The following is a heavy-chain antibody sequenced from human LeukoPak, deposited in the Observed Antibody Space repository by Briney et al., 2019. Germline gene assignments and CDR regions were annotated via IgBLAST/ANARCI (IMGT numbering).Heavy chain of an antibody. D-gene: IGHD3-9*01. Sequence: GGSLRLSCAASGFTFSSYAMSWVRQAPGKGLEWVSAISGSGGSTYYADSVRGRFTISRDNSKNTLYLQMNSLRADDTAVYYCAKAPGYFYDIFFPFDYWAQGTLLTVSS. V-gene: IGHV3-23*01. CDR1: GFTFSSYA. CDR3: AKAPGYFYDIFFPFDY. J-gene: IGHJ4*02. CDR2: ISGSGGST.